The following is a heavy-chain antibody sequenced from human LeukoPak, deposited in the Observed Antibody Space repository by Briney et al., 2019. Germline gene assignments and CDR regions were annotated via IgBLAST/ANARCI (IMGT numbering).Heavy chain of an antibody. Sequence: KSSDTLSLTCTVSGGSISSSSYYWGWIRQPPGKGLEWIGSIYYSGSTYYNPSLKSRVTISVDTSKNQFSLKLSSVTAADTAVYYCARVGVVVVAAGYYFDYWGQGTLVTVSS. CDR3: ARVGVVVVAAGYYFDY. CDR1: GGSISSSSYY. V-gene: IGHV4-39*07. J-gene: IGHJ4*02. CDR2: IYYSGST. D-gene: IGHD2-15*01.